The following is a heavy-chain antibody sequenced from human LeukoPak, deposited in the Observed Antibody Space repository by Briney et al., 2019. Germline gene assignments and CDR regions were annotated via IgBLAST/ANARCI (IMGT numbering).Heavy chain of an antibody. D-gene: IGHD6-13*01. CDR2: IYSSGTT. Sequence: PSETLSLTCTVSGGSISRYYWSWIRQPAERGLEWIGRIYSSGTTNYNPSLKSRVTMSVDTSKNQFSLKLSSVTAADTAVYYCARGGSSAAAVFDYWGQGTLVTVSS. J-gene: IGHJ4*02. CDR1: GGSISRYY. V-gene: IGHV4-4*07. CDR3: ARGGSSAAAVFDY.